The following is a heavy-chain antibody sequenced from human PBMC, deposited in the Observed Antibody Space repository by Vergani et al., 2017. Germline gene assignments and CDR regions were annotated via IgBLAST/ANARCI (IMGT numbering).Heavy chain of an antibody. CDR3: EKAPQIHSSSLNWFDP. CDR1: GFTFSSYA. Sequence: EVQLLESGGGLVQPGGSLRLSCAASGFTFSSYAMSWVRQAPGKGLEWVSAISGSGGSTYYADSVKGRFTISRDKSKTTLYLQMNSLRAEDTAVYYCEKAPQIHSSSLNWFDPWGQGTLVTVSS. J-gene: IGHJ5*02. D-gene: IGHD6-13*01. CDR2: ISGSGGST. V-gene: IGHV3-23*01.